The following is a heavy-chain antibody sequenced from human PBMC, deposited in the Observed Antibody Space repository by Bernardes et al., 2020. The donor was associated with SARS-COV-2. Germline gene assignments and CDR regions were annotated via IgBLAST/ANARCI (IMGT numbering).Heavy chain of an antibody. J-gene: IGHJ6*02. CDR2: ISGNGDRT. D-gene: IGHD2-15*01. Sequence: GGSLRLSCAASGFIFSNYAMSWVRQAPGKGLDWASVISGNGDRTLYADSVKGRFTISRDNDRNTVYLQMNSLRVEDTAVYYWVKGGRDITLLPVEDGMDVWGQGTTVTVSS. CDR1: GFIFSNYA. V-gene: IGHV3-23*01. CDR3: VKGGRDITLLPVEDGMDV.